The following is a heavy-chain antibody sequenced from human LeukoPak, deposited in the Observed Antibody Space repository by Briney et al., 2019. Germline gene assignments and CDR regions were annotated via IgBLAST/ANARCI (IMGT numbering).Heavy chain of an antibody. D-gene: IGHD3-22*01. CDR1: GYSFTTYD. Sequence: GASVKVSCKASGYSFTTYDINWVRQAPGQGLEWMGRMRPKKSDTGYARKFQDRVTLTWNISTDTAYMELNSLTAEDTAVYFCAGGPPEDTSSGYWGQGTLVTVS. CDR2: MRPKKSDT. CDR3: AGGPPEDTSSGY. V-gene: IGHV1-8*01. J-gene: IGHJ4*02.